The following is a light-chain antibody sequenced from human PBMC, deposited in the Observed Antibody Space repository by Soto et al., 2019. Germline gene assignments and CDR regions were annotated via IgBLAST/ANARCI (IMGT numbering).Light chain of an antibody. Sequence: EIVLTQSPGTLSLPPGERGTLSCRASQTVSSNFLAWYQQKPGQAPRLLIFDASTRATGIPDRFTGSGSGTDFTLTISRLEPEDFAVYYCQFYGDPSKTFGQGTKVDIK. CDR1: QTVSSNF. V-gene: IGKV3-20*01. CDR3: QFYGDPSKT. CDR2: DAS. J-gene: IGKJ1*01.